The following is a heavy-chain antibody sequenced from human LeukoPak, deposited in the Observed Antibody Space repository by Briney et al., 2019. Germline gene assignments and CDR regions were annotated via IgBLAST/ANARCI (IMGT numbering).Heavy chain of an antibody. Sequence: ETLSLTCTVSGYSISSGYYWGWIRQPPGKGLEWMGIIYPGDSDTRYSPSFQGQVTISDDKSISTAYLQWSSLKASDTAMYYCARHSVLNDDYGDYPYFDYWGQGTLVTVSS. CDR1: GYSISSGYY. CDR2: IYPGDSDT. D-gene: IGHD4-17*01. V-gene: IGHV5-51*01. J-gene: IGHJ4*02. CDR3: ARHSVLNDDYGDYPYFDY.